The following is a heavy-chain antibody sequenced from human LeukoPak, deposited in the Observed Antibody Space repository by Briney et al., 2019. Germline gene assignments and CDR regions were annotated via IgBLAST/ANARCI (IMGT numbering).Heavy chain of an antibody. CDR3: ATGPGNSGY. D-gene: IGHD4-23*01. V-gene: IGHV3-15*01. J-gene: IGHJ4*02. Sequence: GGSLRLSCAASGFTFTNAWMNWVRQAPGKGLEWVGRIKSNTDGGTTDYAAPVKGRFTISRDDSKNTLYLQMDSLKTEDTAVYYCATGPGNSGYWGQGTLVTVSS. CDR1: GFTFTNAW. CDR2: IKSNTDGGTT.